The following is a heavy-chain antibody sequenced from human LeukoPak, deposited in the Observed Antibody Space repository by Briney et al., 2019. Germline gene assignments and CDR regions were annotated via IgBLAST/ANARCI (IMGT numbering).Heavy chain of an antibody. D-gene: IGHD5-18*01. CDR2: IYYSGST. CDR1: GGSISSGGYY. Sequence: SETLSLTCTVSGGSISSGGYYWRWLRQHPGKGLEWVGYIYYSGSTYYTPSLKSRVTISVDTSNNQFSLKLSSVTAADTAIYYCARIPTDTTMGRRAFDVGGQGTRVTV. J-gene: IGHJ3*01. V-gene: IGHV4-31*03. CDR3: ARIPTDTTMGRRAFDV.